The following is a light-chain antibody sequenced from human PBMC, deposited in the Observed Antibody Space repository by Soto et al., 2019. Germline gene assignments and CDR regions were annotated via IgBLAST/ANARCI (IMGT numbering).Light chain of an antibody. Sequence: QSALTQPASISGSPGQSVTISCAGSDNDIGQYNYVSWYQQYPGEAPKVVIYEVSSRPSGSSNRFSGSKSGNTASLTISGLQAEDEADYYCSSYTNSRTLVFGSGTKLTVL. CDR1: DNDIGQYNY. V-gene: IGLV2-14*01. CDR3: SSYTNSRTLV. J-gene: IGLJ1*01. CDR2: EVS.